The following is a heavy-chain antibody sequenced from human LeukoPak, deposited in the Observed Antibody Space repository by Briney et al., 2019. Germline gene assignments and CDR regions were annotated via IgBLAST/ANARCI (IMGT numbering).Heavy chain of an antibody. CDR3: ARSYYDILTGYYNPRVDV. D-gene: IGHD3-9*01. CDR1: GGSISSYY. CDR2: IYYSGST. J-gene: IGHJ6*04. Sequence: SETLSLTCTVSGGSISSYYWSWIRQPPGKGLEWIGYIYYSGSTNYNPSLKSRVTISVDTSKNQFSLKLSSVTAADTAVYYCARSYYDILTGYYNPRVDVWGKGTTDTVSS. V-gene: IGHV4-59*01.